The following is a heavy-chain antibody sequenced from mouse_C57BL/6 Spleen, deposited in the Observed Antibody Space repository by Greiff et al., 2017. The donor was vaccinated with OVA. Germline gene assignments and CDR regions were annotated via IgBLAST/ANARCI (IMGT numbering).Heavy chain of an antibody. CDR1: GYTFTSYW. V-gene: IGHV1-7*01. CDR3: ARRSITTVVGEDY. D-gene: IGHD1-1*01. Sequence: VQLQQSGAELAKPGASVKLSCKASGYTFTSYWMHWVKQRPGQGLEWIGYINPSSGYNKYNQKFKDKATLTADKSTSTAYMQLSSLTYEDSAVYYCARRSITTVVGEDYWGQGTTLTVSS. J-gene: IGHJ2*01. CDR2: INPSSGYN.